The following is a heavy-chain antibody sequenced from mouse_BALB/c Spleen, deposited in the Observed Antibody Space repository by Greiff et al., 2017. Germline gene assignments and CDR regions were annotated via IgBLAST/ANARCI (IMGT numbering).Heavy chain of an antibody. J-gene: IGHJ3*01. CDR3: ASDGYYVAY. CDR1: GFNIKDTS. Sequence: VQLQQSGAELVKPGASVKLSCTASGFNIKDTSMHWVKQRPEQGLEWIGRIDPANGNTKYDPKFQGKATITADTSSNTAYLQLRSLTSEDTAVYYCASDGYYVAYWGQGTLVTVSA. V-gene: IGHV14-3*02. CDR2: IDPANGNT. D-gene: IGHD2-3*01.